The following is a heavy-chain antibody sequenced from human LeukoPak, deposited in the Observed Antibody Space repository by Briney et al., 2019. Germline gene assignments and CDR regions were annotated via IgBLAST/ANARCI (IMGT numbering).Heavy chain of an antibody. Sequence: SETLSLTCTVSGYSISSGYYWSWIRQPAGKGLEWIGRIYIRGNTNYNPSLKSRVTISVLTSKNRFSLKLSSVTAADTAVYYCATLTGGDDAFDIWGQGTMVTVSS. J-gene: IGHJ3*02. CDR3: ATLTGGDDAFDI. CDR2: IYIRGNT. D-gene: IGHD4-23*01. CDR1: GYSISSGYY. V-gene: IGHV4-61*02.